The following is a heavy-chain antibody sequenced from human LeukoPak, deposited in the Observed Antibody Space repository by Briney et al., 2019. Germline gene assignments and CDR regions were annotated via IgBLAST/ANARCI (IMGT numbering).Heavy chain of an antibody. Sequence: GGSLRLSCAASGFTFDDYSMHWVRQAPGKGLEWVSGISWNSGSIGYADSVKGRFTISRDNAKNSLYLQMNSLRAEDTALYYCAKSLDRYTVAVDVFDIWGQGRMVTVSS. V-gene: IGHV3-9*01. CDR2: ISWNSGSI. D-gene: IGHD4-23*01. CDR1: GFTFDDYS. CDR3: AKSLDRYTVAVDVFDI. J-gene: IGHJ3*02.